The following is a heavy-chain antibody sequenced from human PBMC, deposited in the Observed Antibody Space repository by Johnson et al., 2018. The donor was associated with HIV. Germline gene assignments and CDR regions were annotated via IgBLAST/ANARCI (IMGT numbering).Heavy chain of an antibody. Sequence: VQLVESGGGVVQPGRSLRLSCAASGFTFSSYAMHWVRQATGKGLEWVSAISWHSGSIDYADSVKGRFTISRDNAKNSLYLQMNSLRAEDTALYYCAKDKRAAAGTIFVHDAFDIWGQGTMVTVSS. V-gene: IGHV3-9*01. D-gene: IGHD6-13*01. CDR3: AKDKRAAAGTIFVHDAFDI. J-gene: IGHJ3*02. CDR2: ISWHSGSI. CDR1: GFTFSSYA.